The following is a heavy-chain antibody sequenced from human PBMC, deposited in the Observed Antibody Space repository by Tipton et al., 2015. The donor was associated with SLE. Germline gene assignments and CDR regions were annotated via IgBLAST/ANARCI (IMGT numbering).Heavy chain of an antibody. J-gene: IGHJ4*02. D-gene: IGHD5-24*01. CDR2: IYHSGTT. CDR1: GFSISSYY. CDR3: VRLELPATKADY. Sequence: TLSLTCTVSGFSISSYYLGWFRQPPGKGQEWLGTIYHSGTTYYNPSLKSRLTLSIDTSKNQFSLKLSSVTAADTAVYYCVRLELPATKADYWGPGTLVTVSP. V-gene: IGHV4-38-2*02.